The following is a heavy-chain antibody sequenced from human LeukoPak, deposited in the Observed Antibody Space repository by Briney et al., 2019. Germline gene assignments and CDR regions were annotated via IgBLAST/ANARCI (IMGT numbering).Heavy chain of an antibody. Sequence: GGSLRLSCAASGFTFSSYGMHWVRQAPGKGLEWVAVISYDGSNKYYADSVKGRFTISRDNSKNTLYLQMNSLRAEDTAVYYCAKDGCLGGSYSFYYYYYYMDVWGKGTTVTISS. D-gene: IGHD1-26*01. V-gene: IGHV3-30*18. J-gene: IGHJ6*03. CDR3: AKDGCLGGSYSFYYYYYYMDV. CDR1: GFTFSSYG. CDR2: ISYDGSNK.